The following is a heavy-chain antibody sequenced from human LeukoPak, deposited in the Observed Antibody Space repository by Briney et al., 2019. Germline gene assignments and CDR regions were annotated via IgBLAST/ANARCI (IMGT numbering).Heavy chain of an antibody. Sequence: PSETLSLTCAVYGGSFSGYYWSWIRQPPGKGLEWIGEINHSGSTNYNPSLKSRVTISVDTSKNQFSLKLSSVTAADTAVYYCASVRPITMARGVMNWFDPWGQGTLVTVSS. CDR1: GGSFSGYY. CDR2: INHSGST. CDR3: ASVRPITMARGVMNWFDP. J-gene: IGHJ5*02. V-gene: IGHV4-34*01. D-gene: IGHD3-10*01.